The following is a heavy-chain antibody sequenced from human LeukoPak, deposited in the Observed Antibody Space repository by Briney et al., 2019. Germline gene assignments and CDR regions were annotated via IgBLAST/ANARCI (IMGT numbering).Heavy chain of an antibody. CDR3: ALNLYGDYLLFDY. CDR1: GYTFTGYY. V-gene: IGHV1-69*13. D-gene: IGHD4-17*01. CDR2: IIPIFGTA. Sequence: SVKVSCKASGYTFTGYYMHWVRQAPGQGLEWMGGIIPIFGTANYAQKFQGRVTITADESTSTAYMELSSLRSEDTAVYYCALNLYGDYLLFDYWGQGTLVTVSS. J-gene: IGHJ4*02.